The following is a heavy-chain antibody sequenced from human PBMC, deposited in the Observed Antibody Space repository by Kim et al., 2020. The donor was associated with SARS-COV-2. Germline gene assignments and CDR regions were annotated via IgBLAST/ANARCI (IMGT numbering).Heavy chain of an antibody. V-gene: IGHV1-69*04. D-gene: IGHD2-15*01. CDR2: IIPILGIA. J-gene: IGHJ4*02. CDR3: ARLVDCSGGSCTTRFDY. Sequence: ASVKVSCKASGGTFSSYAISWVRQAPGQGLEWMGRIIPILGIANYAQKLQGRVTITADKSTSTAYMELSSLGSEDTAVYYCARLVDCSGGSCTTRFDYWGQGTLVTVSS. CDR1: GGTFSSYA.